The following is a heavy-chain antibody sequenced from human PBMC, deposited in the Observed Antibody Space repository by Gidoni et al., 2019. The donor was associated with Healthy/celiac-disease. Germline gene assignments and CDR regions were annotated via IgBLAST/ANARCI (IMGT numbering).Heavy chain of an antibody. CDR2: ISYDGSNK. J-gene: IGHJ1*01. D-gene: IGHD3-16*01. Sequence: QVQLVESGGGVVQPGRSLRLSCAASGFTFSRYAMHWVRQAPGKGLEWVAVISYDGSNKYYADSVKGRFTISRDNSKNTLYLQMNSLRAEDTAVYYCARDIRGDTRGGYFQHWGQGTLVTVSS. V-gene: IGHV3-30-3*01. CDR3: ARDIRGDTRGGYFQH. CDR1: GFTFSRYA.